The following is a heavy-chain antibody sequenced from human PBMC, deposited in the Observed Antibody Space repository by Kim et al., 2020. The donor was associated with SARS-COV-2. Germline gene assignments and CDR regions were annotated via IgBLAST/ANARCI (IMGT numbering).Heavy chain of an antibody. D-gene: IGHD1-1*01. CDR2: IAPSGAT. J-gene: IGHJ1*01. CDR3: ARGNVAD. V-gene: IGHV3-23*01. CDR1: GFTFNSHD. Sequence: GGSLRLSCAASGFTFNSHDMSWFRQAPEKGLEWISYIAPSGATFYADSVKGRFTISGDTSKNTVSLQMNSLRAEDTAVYYCARGNVADWGQGTVATVSS.